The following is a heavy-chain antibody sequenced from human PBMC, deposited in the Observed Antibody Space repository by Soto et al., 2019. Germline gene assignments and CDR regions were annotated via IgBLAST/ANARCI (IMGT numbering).Heavy chain of an antibody. CDR1: GGTFSSYA. CDR2: IIPIFGTA. D-gene: IGHD3-22*01. CDR3: ARGPHDSSGYYLFDY. Sequence: SVKVSCKASGGTFSSYAISWVRQAPGQGLEWMGGIIPIFGTANYAQRFQGRVTITADESTSTAYMELSSLRSEDTAVYYCARGPHDSSGYYLFDYWGQGTLVTVSS. J-gene: IGHJ4*02. V-gene: IGHV1-69*13.